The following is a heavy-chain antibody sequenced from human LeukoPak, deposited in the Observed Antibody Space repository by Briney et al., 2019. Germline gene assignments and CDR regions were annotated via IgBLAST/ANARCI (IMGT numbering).Heavy chain of an antibody. CDR2: INPSGGST. Sequence: ASVKVSCKASGYTFTSHYMHWVRQAPGQGLEWMGIINPSGGSTSYAQKFQGRVTMTRDMSTSTVYMELSSLRSEDTAVYYCARGRYPVRHCSSTSCPNWFDPWGQGTLVTVSS. D-gene: IGHD2-2*01. CDR1: GYTFTSHY. J-gene: IGHJ5*02. V-gene: IGHV1-46*01. CDR3: ARGRYPVRHCSSTSCPNWFDP.